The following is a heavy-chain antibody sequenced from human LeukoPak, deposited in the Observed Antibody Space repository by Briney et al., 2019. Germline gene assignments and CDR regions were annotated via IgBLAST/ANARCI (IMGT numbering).Heavy chain of an antibody. CDR3: AREGSSSSSHYYYYMDV. CDR1: GFTVSSNY. Sequence: GGSLRLSCAASGFTVSSNYMSWVRQAPGKGLEWVSVIYSGGSTYYADSVKGRFTISRDNSKNTLYLQMNSLRAEDTAVYYCAREGSSSSSHYYYYMDVWGKGTTVTVSS. J-gene: IGHJ6*03. D-gene: IGHD6-13*01. V-gene: IGHV3-53*01. CDR2: IYSGGST.